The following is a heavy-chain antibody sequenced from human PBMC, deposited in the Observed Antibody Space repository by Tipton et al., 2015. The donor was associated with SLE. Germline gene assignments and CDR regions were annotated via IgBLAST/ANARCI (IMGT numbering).Heavy chain of an antibody. D-gene: IGHD2-21*01. Sequence: TLSLTCAVYGGSFSGYYWSWIRQPPGKGLEWIGYIYYSGSTNYNPSLKSRVTISVDTSKNQFSLKLSSVTAADTAVYYCASYPVDYYYYGMDVWGQGTTVTVSS. J-gene: IGHJ6*02. CDR2: IYYSGST. CDR3: ASYPVDYYYYGMDV. V-gene: IGHV4-59*08. CDR1: GGSFSGYY.